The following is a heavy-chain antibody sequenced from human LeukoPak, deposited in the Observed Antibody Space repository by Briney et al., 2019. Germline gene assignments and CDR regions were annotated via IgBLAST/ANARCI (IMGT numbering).Heavy chain of an antibody. D-gene: IGHD3-16*01. V-gene: IGHV3-7*01. CDR1: GFTFSDYW. CDR2: INQDASVS. J-gene: IGHJ4*02. CDR3: ARKVGDY. Sequence: PGGSLRLSCAASGFTFSDYWMSWVRQAPGQGLEWVANINQDASVSHYIDSVKGRFTISRDNAKNSLFLQMNRFRAEDTALYYCARKVGDYWGQGTLVTVSS.